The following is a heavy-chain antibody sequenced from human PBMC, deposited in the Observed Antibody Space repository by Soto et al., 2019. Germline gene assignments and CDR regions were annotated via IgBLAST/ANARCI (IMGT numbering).Heavy chain of an antibody. CDR2: INPSGGNT. V-gene: IGHV1-46*01. D-gene: IGHD2-21*02. Sequence: GASVKVSCKASGYIFTTFYIHWVRQAPGQGLEWMGIINPSGGNTSYAQKFQGRVTMTRDTSTSTVYMELSSLRSEDTAVYYCAKDRTPLLAYCGGDCNPDSFQHWGQGTLVTVSS. CDR1: GYIFTTFY. J-gene: IGHJ1*01. CDR3: AKDRTPLLAYCGGDCNPDSFQH.